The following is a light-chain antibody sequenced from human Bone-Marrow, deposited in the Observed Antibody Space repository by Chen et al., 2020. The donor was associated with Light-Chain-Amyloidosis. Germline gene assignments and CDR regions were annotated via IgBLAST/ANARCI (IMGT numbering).Light chain of an antibody. CDR2: KAS. CDR3: QQYNSYPYT. J-gene: IGKJ2*01. Sequence: DIQMTQSPSTLSASVGDRVTITCRASQSISSWLAWYQQKPGKAPKLLIYKASSLESGVPSRFSCSGSGTEFTLTISSLQPDDFATYYCQQYNSYPYTFGQGTTLEIK. CDR1: QSISSW. V-gene: IGKV1-5*03.